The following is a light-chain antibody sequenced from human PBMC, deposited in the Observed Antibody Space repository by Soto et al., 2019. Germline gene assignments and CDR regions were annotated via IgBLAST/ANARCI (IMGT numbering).Light chain of an antibody. J-gene: IGKJ4*01. V-gene: IGKV3-20*01. CDR3: HQDAF. CDR1: QSVNSNY. Sequence: EIVLTQSPGTLSLSPGERATLSCRASQSVNSNYLTWYQQKPGQAPRLLIYGSSSRATDIPDRFSGSGSGTDFTLTIRRLEPEDSAVYYCHQDAFFGGGTKVEIK. CDR2: GSS.